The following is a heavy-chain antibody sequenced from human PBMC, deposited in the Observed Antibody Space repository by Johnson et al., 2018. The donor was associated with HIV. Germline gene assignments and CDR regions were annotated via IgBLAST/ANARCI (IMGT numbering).Heavy chain of an antibody. D-gene: IGHD1-26*01. CDR3: ARGANSGSYFGAFDI. CDR1: GFTFSQYA. CDR2: IGTAGDT. J-gene: IGHJ3*02. Sequence: VQLVESGGGLVQPGESLRLSCVASGFTFSQYAMHWVRQATGKGLEWVSAIGTAGDTYYPGSVKGRFTISRDNSKNTLYLQMNSLRAEDTAVYYCARGANSGSYFGAFDIWGRGTMVTVSS. V-gene: IGHV3-13*01.